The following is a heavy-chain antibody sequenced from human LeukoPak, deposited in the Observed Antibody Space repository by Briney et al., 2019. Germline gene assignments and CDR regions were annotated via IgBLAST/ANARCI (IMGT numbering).Heavy chain of an antibody. V-gene: IGHV4-39*07. CDR1: GGSISSSSHY. J-gene: IGHJ4*02. D-gene: IGHD3-22*01. CDR2: IFYSGST. CDR3: GSSGYYYFDY. Sequence: SETLSLTCTVSGGSISSSSHYWGWIRQPPGKGLEWIGNIFYSGSTYYNPSLKSRVTISVDTSKNQFSLKLSSVTAADTAVYYCGSSGYYYFDYWGQGTLVTVSS.